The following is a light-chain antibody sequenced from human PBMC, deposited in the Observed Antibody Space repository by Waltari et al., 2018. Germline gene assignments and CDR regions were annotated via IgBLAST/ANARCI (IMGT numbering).Light chain of an antibody. CDR1: QSLLHSNGSTY. J-gene: IGKJ3*01. V-gene: IGKV2-29*02. CDR3: MQALQTPFT. CDR2: RVS. Sequence: DIVMTQTPLSLPVTPGEQASIPCRSSQSLLHSNGSTYLYWYLQKPGQPPRLLIYRVSNRFSGVPDRFSGSGSGTDFTLKVSRVEAEDVGIYYCMQALQTPFTFGPGTKLDIK.